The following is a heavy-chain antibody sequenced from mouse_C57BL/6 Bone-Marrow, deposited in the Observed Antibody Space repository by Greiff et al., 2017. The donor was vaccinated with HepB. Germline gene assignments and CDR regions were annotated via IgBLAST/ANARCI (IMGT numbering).Heavy chain of an antibody. D-gene: IGHD1-1*01. CDR3: ARDYYGSSGDWYFDV. V-gene: IGHV1-50*01. CDR1: GYTFTSYW. CDR2: IDPSDSYT. Sequence: QVQLQQPGAELVKPGASVKLSCKASGYTFTSYWMQWVKQRPGQGLEWIGEIDPSDSYTNYNQKFKGKATLTVDTSSSTAYMQLSSRTSEDSAVYYCARDYYGSSGDWYFDVWGTGTTVTVSS. J-gene: IGHJ1*03.